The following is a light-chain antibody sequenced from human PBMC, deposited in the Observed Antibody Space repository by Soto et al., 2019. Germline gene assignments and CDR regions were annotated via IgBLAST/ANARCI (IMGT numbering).Light chain of an antibody. J-gene: IGLJ1*01. CDR1: SSDIGAYNY. Sequence: QSALTQPASVSGSPGQSITISCTGTSSDIGAYNYVSWYRRHPGKAPKLMIYEVINRPSGVSNRFSGSKSGNTASLTISGLQAEDEADYYCSSYTSSSTTPYVFGTGTKLTVL. CDR2: EVI. V-gene: IGLV2-14*01. CDR3: SSYTSSSTTPYV.